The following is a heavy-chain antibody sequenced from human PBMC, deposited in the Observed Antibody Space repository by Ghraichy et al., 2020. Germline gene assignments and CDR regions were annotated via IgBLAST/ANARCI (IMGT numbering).Heavy chain of an antibody. CDR2: INHSGST. J-gene: IGHJ4*02. V-gene: IGHV4-34*01. CDR1: GGSFSGYY. D-gene: IGHD2-8*01. CDR3: AREGYIVLMVYARYFDY. Sequence: ESLNISCAVYGGSFSGYYWSWIRQPPGKGLEWIGEINHSGSTNYNPSLKSRVTISVDTSKNQFSLKLSSVTAADTAVYYCAREGYIVLMVYARYFDYWGQGTLVTVSS.